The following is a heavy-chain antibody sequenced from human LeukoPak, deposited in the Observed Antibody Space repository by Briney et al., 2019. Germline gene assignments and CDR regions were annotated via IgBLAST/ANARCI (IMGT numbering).Heavy chain of an antibody. CDR1: GFTFSTYN. Sequence: GGSLRLSCAASGFTFSTYNMNWVRQAPGKGLEWVSFISSGSRIIYYADSVKGRFTVSRDNAKNSLYLQMNSLRDEDTAVYYCARNPAGIGDYWGQGTLVTASS. CDR2: ISSGSRII. V-gene: IGHV3-48*02. D-gene: IGHD1-26*01. J-gene: IGHJ4*02. CDR3: ARNPAGIGDY.